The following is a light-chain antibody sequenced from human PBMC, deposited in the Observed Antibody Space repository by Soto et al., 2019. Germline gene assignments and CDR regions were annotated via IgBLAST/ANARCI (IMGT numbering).Light chain of an antibody. V-gene: IGLV2-14*01. CDR1: TSDVGGYNY. Sequence: QSALTQPASVSGSPGQSITISCTGTTSDVGGYNYVSWYQQHPGKAPKLMIFELSNRPSGVSDRFSGSRSDNTASLTISGLQPDDEAEYYCSSYTSSNLVIFGGGTKLTVL. CDR3: SSYTSSNLVI. J-gene: IGLJ2*01. CDR2: ELS.